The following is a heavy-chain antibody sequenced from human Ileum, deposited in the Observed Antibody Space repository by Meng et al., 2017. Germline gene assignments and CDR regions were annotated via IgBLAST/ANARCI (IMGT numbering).Heavy chain of an antibody. CDR2: IHYSGIT. CDR3: VRDRGDGGTTDF. Sequence: SETLSLTCSISGQSIDSDYYWGWSRQAPGKGLEWISSIHYSGITFYNPSLKSRVTTSMDTSKNQFSLKVTSVTAADTATYYCVRDRGDGGTTDFWGQGTLVTVSS. CDR1: GQSIDSDYY. D-gene: IGHD1-7*01. V-gene: IGHV4-38-2*02. J-gene: IGHJ4*02.